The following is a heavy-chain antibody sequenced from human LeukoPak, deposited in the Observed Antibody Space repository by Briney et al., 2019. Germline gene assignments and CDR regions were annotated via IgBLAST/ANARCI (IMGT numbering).Heavy chain of an antibody. CDR2: ISSGGSTI. J-gene: IGHJ3*01. V-gene: IGHV3-48*03. D-gene: IGHD5-24*01. Sequence: GGSLRLSCAASGFTFSNYEMNWVRQAPGKGLEWVSYISSGGSTIYYADSVKGRFTLSRDNAKNSLYLQMNSLRAEDTAVYYCARERGRGGCRDWGQGTMVTVSS. CDR1: GFTFSNYE. CDR3: ARERGRGGCRD.